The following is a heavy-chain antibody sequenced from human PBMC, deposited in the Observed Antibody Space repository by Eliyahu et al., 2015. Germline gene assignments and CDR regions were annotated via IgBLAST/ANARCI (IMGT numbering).Heavy chain of an antibody. V-gene: IGHV4-4*02. J-gene: IGHJ6*02. CDR1: GASISKRYW. D-gene: IGHD1-1*01. CDR2: IFHSDMT. CDR3: ASGTIDAYYVLDV. Sequence: QVQLQESGPGLVRPSETLTLTCAVSGASISKRYWWRWVRQTPEKGLEWVAEIFHSDMTAHNPALKNRVTIFKDDAKNEFSLRVNSVTAADTAVYYCASGTIDAYYVLDVWGQGTTVVVSS.